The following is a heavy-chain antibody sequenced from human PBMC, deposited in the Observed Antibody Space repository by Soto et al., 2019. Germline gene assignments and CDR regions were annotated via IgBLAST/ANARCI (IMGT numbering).Heavy chain of an antibody. CDR3: ARDTYYYGSGSSPESPDYYGMDV. V-gene: IGHV4-34*01. CDR1: GGSFSGYY. J-gene: IGHJ6*02. D-gene: IGHD3-10*01. Sequence: PSETLSLTCAVYGGSFSGYYWSWIRQPPGKGLEWIGEINHSGSTNYNPSLKSRVTISVDTSKNQFSLKLSSVTAADTAVYYCARDTYYYGSGSSPESPDYYGMDVWGQGTTVTVSS. CDR2: INHSGST.